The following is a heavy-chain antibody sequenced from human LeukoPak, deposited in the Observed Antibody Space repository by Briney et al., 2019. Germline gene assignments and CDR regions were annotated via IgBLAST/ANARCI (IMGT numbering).Heavy chain of an antibody. CDR1: GFTFSSSW. J-gene: IGHJ3*02. CDR3: ARAGFSNYYDSSGYYPRYAFDI. V-gene: IGHV3-48*04. Sequence: GSLRLSCAASGFTFSSSWMSWVRQAPGKGLEWVSYISSSGSTIYYADSVKGRFTISRDNAKNSLYLQMNSLRAEDTAVYYCARAGFSNYYDSSGYYPRYAFDIWGQGTMVTVSS. CDR2: ISSSGSTI. D-gene: IGHD3-22*01.